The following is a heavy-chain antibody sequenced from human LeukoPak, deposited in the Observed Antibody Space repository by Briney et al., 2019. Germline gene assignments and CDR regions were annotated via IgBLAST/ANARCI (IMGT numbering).Heavy chain of an antibody. CDR2: INQDGSDK. J-gene: IGHJ4*02. Sequence: GGSLRLSCAASGFTFSSYWMSWVRQAPGKGLEWVANINQDGSDKYSVDSVKGRFTISRDNAKNSLFLQMNSLRAEDTAVYYCARTGITGGTQYFDDWGQGTLVTVSS. D-gene: IGHD1-26*01. CDR3: ARTGITGGTQYFDD. V-gene: IGHV3-7*01. CDR1: GFTFSSYW.